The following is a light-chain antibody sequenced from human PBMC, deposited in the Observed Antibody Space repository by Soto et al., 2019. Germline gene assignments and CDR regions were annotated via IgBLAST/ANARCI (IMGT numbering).Light chain of an antibody. Sequence: DIQLTQSPSSVSASVGDRVTLTCRASQGISNWLAWYQQKPGTAPKLLISAASTLQGGVPSRFSGSFSGTDFTLTITSLQAEDFATYFCQQAYSLPVTFGQGTKLEIK. CDR3: QQAYSLPVT. V-gene: IGKV1-12*01. CDR2: AAS. J-gene: IGKJ2*01. CDR1: QGISNW.